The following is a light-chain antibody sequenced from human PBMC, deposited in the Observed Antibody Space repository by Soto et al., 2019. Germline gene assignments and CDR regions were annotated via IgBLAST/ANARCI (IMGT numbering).Light chain of an antibody. CDR3: CSYGGGNNFYV. Sequence: QSVLAQPPSASGSPGQSVTISCTGTSSDIGTYDYVSWYQHLPDKAPKLIIYEVSKRPSGVPDRFSGSKSGNTVSLTVSGLQAEDEGDYYCCSYGGGNNFYVFGTGTKVTVL. J-gene: IGLJ1*01. CDR1: SSDIGTYDY. V-gene: IGLV2-8*01. CDR2: EVS.